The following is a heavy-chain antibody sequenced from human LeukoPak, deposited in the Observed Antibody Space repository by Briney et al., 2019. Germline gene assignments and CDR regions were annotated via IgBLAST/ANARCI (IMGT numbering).Heavy chain of an antibody. Sequence: GASVKVSCKASGYTFTSYGISWVRQAPGQGLEWMGWISAYNGNTNYAQKLQGRVTMTTDTSTSTAYMELRSLRSDDTAVYYCARGTFERFGELLALDYWGQGTLVTVSS. V-gene: IGHV1-18*01. CDR3: ARGTFERFGELLALDY. D-gene: IGHD3-10*01. CDR2: ISAYNGNT. J-gene: IGHJ4*02. CDR1: GYTFTSYG.